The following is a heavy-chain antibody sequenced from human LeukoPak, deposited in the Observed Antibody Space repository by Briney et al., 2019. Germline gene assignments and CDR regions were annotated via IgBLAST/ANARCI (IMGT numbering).Heavy chain of an antibody. CDR2: IQTSGRT. D-gene: IGHD6-6*01. V-gene: IGHV4-4*07. CDR1: GASITSHY. Sequence: PETLSLTCTVSGASITSHYWSWIRQPAGKGLEWIGRIQTSGRTSYDPSLNSRVTMSVDTSNNQFSLNLTSVTAADTAVYYCARENGATIAGRSLDYWGQGTLVTVSS. CDR3: ARENGATIAGRSLDY. J-gene: IGHJ4*02.